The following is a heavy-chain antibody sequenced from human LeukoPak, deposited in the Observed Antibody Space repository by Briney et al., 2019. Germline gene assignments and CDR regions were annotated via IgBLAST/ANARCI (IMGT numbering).Heavy chain of an antibody. J-gene: IGHJ6*03. V-gene: IGHV1-2*02. CDR1: GGTFRTYA. CDR3: ARGYVLRFLEWLRDYYYYMDV. D-gene: IGHD3-3*01. CDR2: INPNSGGT. Sequence: GASVKVSCKASGGTFRTYAFSWVRQAPGQGLEWMGWINPNSGGTNYAQKFQGRVTMTRDTSISTAYMELSRLRSDDTAVYYCARGYVLRFLEWLRDYYYYMDVWGKGTTVTVSS.